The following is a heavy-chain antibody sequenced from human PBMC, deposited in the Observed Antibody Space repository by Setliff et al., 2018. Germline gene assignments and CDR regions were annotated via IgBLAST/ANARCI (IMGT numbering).Heavy chain of an antibody. J-gene: IGHJ5*02. CDR3: AREGFYCTNGVCYRPLGS. V-gene: IGHV4-4*08. CDR2: IYSSGST. CDR1: GDSIINYY. Sequence: TVSGDSIINYYWSWIRQPPGKGLEWIGNIYSSGSTNYNPSLKSRVTISVDTSKNQFSLNLTSVTAADTAVYYCAREGFYCTNGVCYRPLGSWGQGTLVTVS. D-gene: IGHD2-8*01.